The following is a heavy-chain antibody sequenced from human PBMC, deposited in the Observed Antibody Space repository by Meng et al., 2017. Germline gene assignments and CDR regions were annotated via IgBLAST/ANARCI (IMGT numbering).Heavy chain of an antibody. CDR3: AKGRYDTDY. CDR2: ISGSGGST. V-gene: IGHV3-23*01. D-gene: IGHD3-22*01. J-gene: IGHJ4*02. Sequence: GESLKISCAASGFTFSSYAMSWVRQAPGKGLEWVSAISGSGGSTYYADSVKGRFTISRDNSKNTLYLQMSSLRAEDTAVYYCAKGRYDTDYWGQGTLVTVSS. CDR1: GFTFSSYA.